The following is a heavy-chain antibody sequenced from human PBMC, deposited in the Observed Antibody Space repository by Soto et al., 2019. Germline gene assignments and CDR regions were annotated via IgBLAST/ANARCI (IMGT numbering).Heavy chain of an antibody. Sequence: GGSLSLSCASSGFTFTRYSMNWVRQAPGKGLEWVSSISSTTNYIYYADSMKGRFTVSRDNAKNSVYLEMNSLSAEDTAVYYCARESEDLTSNFDYWGQGTMVTVSS. CDR2: ISSTTNYI. V-gene: IGHV3-21*01. CDR3: ARESEDLTSNFDY. J-gene: IGHJ4*02. CDR1: GFTFTRYS.